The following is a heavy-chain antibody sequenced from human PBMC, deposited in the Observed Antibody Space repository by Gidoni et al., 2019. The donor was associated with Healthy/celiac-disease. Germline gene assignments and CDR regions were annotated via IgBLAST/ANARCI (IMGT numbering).Heavy chain of an antibody. CDR2: ISYDGSNK. J-gene: IGHJ3*02. CDR1: GFTFSSYA. CDR3: ARDVGGQVPAAVVDAFDI. D-gene: IGHD2-2*01. Sequence: QVQLVESGGGVVQPGRSLRLSCAASGFTFSSYALNWVRQAPGKGLEWVAVISYDGSNKYYADSVKGRFTISRDNSKNTLYLQMNSLRAEDTAVYYCARDVGGQVPAAVVDAFDIWGQGTMVTVSS. V-gene: IGHV3-30*04.